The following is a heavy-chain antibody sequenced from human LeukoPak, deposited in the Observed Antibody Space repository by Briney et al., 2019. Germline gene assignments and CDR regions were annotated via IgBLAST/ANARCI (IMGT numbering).Heavy chain of an antibody. J-gene: IGHJ5*02. Sequence: GSVKVSCKASGYTFTSYGISWVRQAPGQGLEWMGWISPYNGNTNYAQKLQGRVTMTTDTSTSTAYMELRSLRSDDTAVYYCARDAGMAGRPPGNWFDPWGQGTLVTVSS. V-gene: IGHV1-18*01. D-gene: IGHD6-6*01. CDR1: GYTFTSYG. CDR3: ARDAGMAGRPPGNWFDP. CDR2: ISPYNGNT.